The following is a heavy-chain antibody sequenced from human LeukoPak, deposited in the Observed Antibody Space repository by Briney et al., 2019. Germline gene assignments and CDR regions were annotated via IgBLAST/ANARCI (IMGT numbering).Heavy chain of an antibody. Sequence: GGSLRLSCAASGFIFGSYSMIWVRQAPGKGLEWVSYISTSSSTIYYADSVKGRFTISRDNAKNSLFLQVNSLRDEDTAVYYCAKDLQYKWNFNGVDVWGQGTTVIVSS. CDR3: AKDLQYKWNFNGVDV. CDR1: GFIFGSYS. CDR2: ISTSSSTI. J-gene: IGHJ6*02. V-gene: IGHV3-48*02. D-gene: IGHD1-7*01.